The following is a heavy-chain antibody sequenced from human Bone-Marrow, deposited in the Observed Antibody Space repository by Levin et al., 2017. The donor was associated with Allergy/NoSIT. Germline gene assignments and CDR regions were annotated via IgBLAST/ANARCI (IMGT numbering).Heavy chain of an antibody. CDR1: GFTFTSYA. J-gene: IGHJ4*02. CDR3: AKGAGWVAGAVALI. V-gene: IGHV3-23*01. D-gene: IGHD6-19*01. Sequence: GESLKISCAAYGFTFTSYAMNWVRQAPGKGLEWVSAISGSGGSTYYADSVKGRFTISRDNSKNTLYLQMNSLRAEDTAVYYCAKGAGWVAGAVALIWGQGTLVTVSS. CDR2: ISGSGGST.